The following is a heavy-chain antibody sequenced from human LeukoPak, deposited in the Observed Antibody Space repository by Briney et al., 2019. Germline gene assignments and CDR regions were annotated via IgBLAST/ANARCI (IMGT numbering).Heavy chain of an antibody. CDR2: ISYDGSNK. CDR1: GFTFSSYG. J-gene: IGHJ4*02. Sequence: PGRSLRLSCAASGFTFSSYGMHWVRQAPGKGLEWVAVISYDGSNKYYADSVKGRFTISRDNSKNTLYLQMNSLRAEDTAVYYCAKDSVYGGNTPPFDYWGQGTLVTVSS. D-gene: IGHD4-23*01. V-gene: IGHV3-30*18. CDR3: AKDSVYGGNTPPFDY.